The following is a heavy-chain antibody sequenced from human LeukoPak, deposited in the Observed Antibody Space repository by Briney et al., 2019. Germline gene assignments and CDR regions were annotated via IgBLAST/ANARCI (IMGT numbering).Heavy chain of an antibody. D-gene: IGHD6-13*01. CDR1: GGSISSYY. CDR2: IHYSGST. V-gene: IGHV4-59*01. Sequence: PSETLSLTCTVSGGSISSYYWSWIRQPPGKGLEWVAYIHYSGSTNYNPSLKSRVTISVDTSKKQFSLKLSSVTSADTAVYYCAKGLQQWDDWGQGTLVTVSS. CDR3: AKGLQQWDD. J-gene: IGHJ4*02.